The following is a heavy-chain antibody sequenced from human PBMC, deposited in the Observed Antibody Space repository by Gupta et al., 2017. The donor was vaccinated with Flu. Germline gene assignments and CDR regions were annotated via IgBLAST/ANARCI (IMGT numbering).Heavy chain of an antibody. J-gene: IGHJ1*01. D-gene: IGHD1-1*01. CDR3: AILSTLEKTIDH. V-gene: IGHV3-43*01. Sequence: DTAFYADSVKGRFTISRDNSKNSLFLQMDSLTTEDTALYYCAILSTLEKTIDHWGQGTLVTVSS. CDR2: DTA.